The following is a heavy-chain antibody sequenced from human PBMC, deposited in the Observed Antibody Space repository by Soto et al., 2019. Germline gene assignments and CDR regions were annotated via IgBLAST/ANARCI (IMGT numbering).Heavy chain of an antibody. CDR2: ISSSSSYT. J-gene: IGHJ4*02. Sequence: QVQLVESGGGLVKPGGSLRLSCAASGFTFSDYYMSWIRQAPGKGLEWVSYISSSSSYTNYADSVKGRFTISRDNAKNSLYLQMISLRAEDTAVYYCAREGGDYDILTGYPPYLHFDYWGQGTLVTVSS. D-gene: IGHD3-9*01. CDR3: AREGGDYDILTGYPPYLHFDY. V-gene: IGHV3-11*06. CDR1: GFTFSDYY.